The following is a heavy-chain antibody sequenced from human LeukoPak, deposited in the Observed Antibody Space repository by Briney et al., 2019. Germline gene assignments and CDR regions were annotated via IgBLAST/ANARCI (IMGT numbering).Heavy chain of an antibody. CDR2: MSPANSDT. D-gene: IGHD1-7*01. Sequence: GESLKISCQGSGYSFTSYWIGWVRQMPGKGLEWMGIMSPANSDTRYSPSFQGQVTISADKSIRTAYLQWSSLIASDTAMDYCANTSALTCNSLELWGQGTLVTVSS. J-gene: IGHJ4*02. CDR1: GYSFTSYW. CDR3: ANTSALTCNSLEL. V-gene: IGHV5-51*01.